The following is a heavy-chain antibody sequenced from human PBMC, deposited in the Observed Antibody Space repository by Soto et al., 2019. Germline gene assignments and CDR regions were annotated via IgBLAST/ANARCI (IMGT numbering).Heavy chain of an antibody. D-gene: IGHD3-9*01. CDR1: GGTFSSYT. CDR2: IIPILGIA. J-gene: IGHJ5*02. Sequence: QVQLVQSGAEVKKPGSSVKVSCKASGGTFSSYTISWVRQAPGQGLEWMGRIIPILGIANYERKFQGRDTITAAKSTSAXXMXLXXVGSEDTTVYYCARGPDLRYVDWLSPDPPPPPSAPWGQGTVVTVAS. CDR3: ARGPDLRYVDWLSPDPPPPPSAP. V-gene: IGHV1-69*02.